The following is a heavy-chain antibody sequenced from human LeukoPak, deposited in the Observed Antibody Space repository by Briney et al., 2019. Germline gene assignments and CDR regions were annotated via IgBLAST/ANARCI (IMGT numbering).Heavy chain of an antibody. J-gene: IGHJ6*02. D-gene: IGHD4-11*01. CDR1: GFTFSSYS. Sequence: GGSLRLSCAASGFTFSSYSMNWVRQASGKGLEWVSSISSSSSYIYYADSVKGRFTISRDNAKNSLYLQMNSLRAEDTAVYYCARGLDAYYYGMDVWGQGTTVTVSS. CDR3: ARGLDAYYYGMDV. CDR2: ISSSSSYI. V-gene: IGHV3-21*01.